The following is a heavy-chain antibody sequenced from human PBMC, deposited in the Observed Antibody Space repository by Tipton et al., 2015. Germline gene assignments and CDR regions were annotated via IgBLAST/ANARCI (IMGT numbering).Heavy chain of an antibody. J-gene: IGHJ4*02. V-gene: IGHV4-39*01. CDR3: ARPNNYDSSGNFDY. CDR1: GASISSHAYY. CDR2: ISYSGST. Sequence: TLSLTCTVSGASISSHAYYWDWLRQPPGKGLEWIGTISYSGSTYYNPSLKIRVTVSVDTSKNQFSLKLTSLTAADTAVYYCARPNNYDSSGNFDYWGQGTLVTVSS. D-gene: IGHD3-22*01.